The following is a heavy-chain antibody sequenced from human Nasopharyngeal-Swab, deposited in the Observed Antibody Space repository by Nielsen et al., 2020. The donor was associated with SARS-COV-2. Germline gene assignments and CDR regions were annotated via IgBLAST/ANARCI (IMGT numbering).Heavy chain of an antibody. V-gene: IGHV4-34*01. D-gene: IGHD1-7*01. Sequence: WIRQPPGKGLEWIGEINHSGSTNYNPSLKSRVTISVDTSKNQFSLKLSSGTAADTAAYYCARGEGIAGTTPGAFDIWGQGTMVTVSS. CDR2: INHSGST. CDR3: ARGEGIAGTTPGAFDI. J-gene: IGHJ3*02.